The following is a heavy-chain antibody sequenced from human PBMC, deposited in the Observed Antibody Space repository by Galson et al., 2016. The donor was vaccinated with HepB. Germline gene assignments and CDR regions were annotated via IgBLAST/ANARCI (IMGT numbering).Heavy chain of an antibody. V-gene: IGHV3-7*01. CDR1: GFTFSRYW. CDR2: IKEDGSEK. CDR3: ARDRGSRPNYYMDV. J-gene: IGHJ6*03. D-gene: IGHD6-25*01. Sequence: SLRLSCAASGFTFSRYWMGWVRQAPEKGLEWVATIKEDGSEKYYLDSVKGRFTTSRDNAKNSLYLQMNSLRAEDTAVYYCARDRGSRPNYYMDVWGKGTTVTVSS.